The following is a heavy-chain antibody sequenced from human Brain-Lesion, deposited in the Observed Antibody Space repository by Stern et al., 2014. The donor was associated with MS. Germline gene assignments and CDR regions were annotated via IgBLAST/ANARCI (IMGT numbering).Heavy chain of an antibody. Sequence: DQLVESGPGLVKPSQTLSLSCTVSGGSISSGGYYWSWIRQPAGKGLEWIGRIFNSGSTSYTPSLKSRVTISIDPSKTQFSLRLNSMTAADTAVYYCARGRVVPGFQYYATDVWGQGTTVIVSS. CDR1: GGSISSGGYY. V-gene: IGHV4-61*02. CDR2: IFNSGST. CDR3: ARGRVVPGFQYYATDV. D-gene: IGHD2-2*01. J-gene: IGHJ6*02.